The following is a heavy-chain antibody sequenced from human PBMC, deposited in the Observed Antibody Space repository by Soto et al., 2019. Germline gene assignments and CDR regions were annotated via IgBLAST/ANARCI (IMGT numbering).Heavy chain of an antibody. Sequence: SETLSLTCTVSGGSVSTGGYDWGWIRRPPGKGLEWIGTIYYSGITYYNPSLKSRVTISVDTSKNQFSLKLTSVTAADTAVYYCARHGSNWGQGTLVTVSS. J-gene: IGHJ4*02. CDR3: ARHGSN. V-gene: IGHV4-39*01. CDR1: GGSVSTGGYD. CDR2: IYYSGIT.